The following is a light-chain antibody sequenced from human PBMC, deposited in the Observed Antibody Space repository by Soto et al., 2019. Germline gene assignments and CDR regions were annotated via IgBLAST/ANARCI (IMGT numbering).Light chain of an antibody. Sequence: QSALTQPASVSGSPGQSITISCTGTGSDVGGYNYVSWYQQHPGKAPKVIIYEVSNRPSGVSNRFSGSKSGNTASLTISGLQAVDEADYYCSSYTSSSTTSVMFGGGTKLTVL. CDR1: GSDVGGYNY. CDR2: EVS. J-gene: IGLJ3*02. CDR3: SSYTSSSTTSVM. V-gene: IGLV2-14*01.